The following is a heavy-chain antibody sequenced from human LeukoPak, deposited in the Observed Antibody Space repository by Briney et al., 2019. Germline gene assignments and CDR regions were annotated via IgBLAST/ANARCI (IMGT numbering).Heavy chain of an antibody. CDR3: ARVYYDSSGYPSDAFDI. V-gene: IGHV3-64*01. J-gene: IGHJ3*02. CDR1: GFTFSSHA. D-gene: IGHD3-22*01. Sequence: GGSLRLSCAASGFTFSSHAMHWVRQAPGKGLEYVSAISSNGGSTYYANSVKGRFTISRDNSKNTLYLQMGSLRAEDMAVYYCARVYYDSSGYPSDAFDIWGQGTMVTVSS. CDR2: ISSNGGST.